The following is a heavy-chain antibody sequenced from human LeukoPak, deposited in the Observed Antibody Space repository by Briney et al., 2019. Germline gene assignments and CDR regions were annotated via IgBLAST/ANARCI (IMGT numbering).Heavy chain of an antibody. CDR2: MSGSGDSS. CDR1: GFTFSKNA. Sequence: PGGSLRLSCAASGFTFSKNAMSWVRQAPGKGLEWVSAMSGSGDSSYYADSVKGRFIISRDNSKNTLYLQMNSLRAEDTAVYYCAKGGDGYNYYFDYWGQETLVTVSS. J-gene: IGHJ4*02. V-gene: IGHV3-23*01. CDR3: AKGGDGYNYYFDY. D-gene: IGHD5-24*01.